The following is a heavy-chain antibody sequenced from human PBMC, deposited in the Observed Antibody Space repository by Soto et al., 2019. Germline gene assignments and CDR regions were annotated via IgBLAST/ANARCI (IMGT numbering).Heavy chain of an antibody. Sequence: QVQLVQSGAEVKKPGSSVKVSCKASGGTFSSYAISWVRQAPGQGLEWMGGIIPIFGTADYAQKFAGRVPLTADESTSTAYMELSRLRSEDTAVYDCARSLGYYDSSGYCWDYWGQGTLVTVSS. CDR1: GGTFSSYA. V-gene: IGHV1-69*12. CDR3: ARSLGYYDSSGYCWDY. CDR2: IIPIFGTA. J-gene: IGHJ4*02. D-gene: IGHD3-22*01.